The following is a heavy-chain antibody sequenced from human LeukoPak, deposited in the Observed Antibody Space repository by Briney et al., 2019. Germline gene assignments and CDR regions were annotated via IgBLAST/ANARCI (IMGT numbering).Heavy chain of an antibody. J-gene: IGHJ4*02. Sequence: GGSLRLSCAASGFTFNNYAMSWVRQAPGKGLEWVSVISGSGGSSYYADSVKGRFTISRDNSKNTLYLQMNSLRAEDTAVYYCARGIYYFDSWGQGTLVTVSS. CDR2: ISGSGGSS. D-gene: IGHD5-12*01. CDR3: ARGIYYFDS. V-gene: IGHV3-23*01. CDR1: GFTFNNYA.